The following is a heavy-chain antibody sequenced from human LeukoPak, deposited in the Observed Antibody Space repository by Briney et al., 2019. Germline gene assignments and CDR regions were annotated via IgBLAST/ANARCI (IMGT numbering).Heavy chain of an antibody. V-gene: IGHV3-48*01. CDR1: GFSFSSYS. CDR2: IRRSGSPI. CDR3: AKDRPPEWTLGVIDI. J-gene: IGHJ3*02. D-gene: IGHD3-3*01. Sequence: PGGSLRLSCAASGFSFSSYSMNWVRQAPGKGLEWVAYIRRSGSPIYYAGSVKGRFTISRDNSNNTLYLQMNGLRAEDTAVYYCAKDRPPEWTLGVIDIWGQGTMVTVSS.